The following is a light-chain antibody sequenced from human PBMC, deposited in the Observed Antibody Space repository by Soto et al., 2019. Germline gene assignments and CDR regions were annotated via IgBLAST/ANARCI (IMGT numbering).Light chain of an antibody. J-gene: IGKJ2*01. V-gene: IGKV3-20*01. Sequence: EIVLTQSPGTLSLSPGERASLSCRASQSVSCSDIAWYQQKPGQAPRLLIYGASSRATGIPDRFSGSGSGTDFTLTISRLEPEDFAVYYCQQYGRSPYTFGQGPKLEIK. CDR1: QSVSCSD. CDR3: QQYGRSPYT. CDR2: GAS.